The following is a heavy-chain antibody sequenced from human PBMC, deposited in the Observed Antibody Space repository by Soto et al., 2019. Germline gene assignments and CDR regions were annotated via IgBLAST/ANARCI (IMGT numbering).Heavy chain of an antibody. CDR3: AHSLGPIFGVVIGVDWFDP. CDR1: GFSLSTSGVG. D-gene: IGHD3-3*02. Sequence: SGPTLVKPTQTLTLTCTFSGFSLSTSGVGVGWIRQPPGKALEWLALIYWDDDKRYSPSLKSRLTITKDTSKNQVVLTMTNMDPVDTATYYCAHSLGPIFGVVIGVDWFDPWGQGTLVTVSS. V-gene: IGHV2-5*02. J-gene: IGHJ5*02. CDR2: IYWDDDK.